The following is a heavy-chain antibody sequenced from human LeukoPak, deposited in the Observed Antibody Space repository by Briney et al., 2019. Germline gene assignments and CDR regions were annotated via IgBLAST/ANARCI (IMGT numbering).Heavy chain of an antibody. V-gene: IGHV3-23*01. Sequence: PGGSLRLSCAASGFTFSSYAMSWVRQAPGKGLEWVSAISGSGGSTCYADSVKGRFTISRDNSKNTLYLQMNSLRAEDTAVYYCAKVNRGYSYVEYYFDYWGQGTLVTVSS. CDR1: GFTFSSYA. CDR2: ISGSGGST. CDR3: AKVNRGYSYVEYYFDY. J-gene: IGHJ4*02. D-gene: IGHD5-18*01.